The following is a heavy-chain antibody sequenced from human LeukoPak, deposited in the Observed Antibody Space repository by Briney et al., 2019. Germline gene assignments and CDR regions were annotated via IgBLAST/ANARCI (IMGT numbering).Heavy chain of an antibody. CDR1: GFTFSSDG. D-gene: IGHD5-24*01. J-gene: IGHJ4*02. CDR2: VSASGGST. V-gene: IGHV3-23*01. Sequence: GGSLRLSCAASGFTFSSDGMSWVRQAPGKGLEWVSGVSASGGSTYYADSVQGRFTISRDNSMNALYLQMNGLRAEDAVIYYCAKDRDPSRDGYTLGGFDYWGQGTLVTVSS. CDR3: AKDRDPSRDGYTLGGFDY.